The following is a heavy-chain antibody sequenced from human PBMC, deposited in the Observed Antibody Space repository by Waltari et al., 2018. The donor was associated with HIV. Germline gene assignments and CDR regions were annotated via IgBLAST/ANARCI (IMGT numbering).Heavy chain of an antibody. D-gene: IGHD3-10*01. V-gene: IGHV3-9*01. CDR3: TKAESFFHPPDY. CDR1: GFTFADYA. J-gene: IGHJ4*02. Sequence: EVQLVESGGGLVQPGRSLRLSCAASGFTFADYAMHWVRQVSGKGLECVSGISWNSDSTGYADSVKGRFTISRDNAKTSLYLQMNSLRTEDTALYYCTKAESFFHPPDYWGQGTLVTVSS. CDR2: ISWNSDST.